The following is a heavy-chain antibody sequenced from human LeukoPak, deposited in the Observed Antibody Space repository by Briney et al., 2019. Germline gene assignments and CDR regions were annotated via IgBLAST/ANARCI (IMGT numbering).Heavy chain of an antibody. CDR3: ARLPYSTGWYYLDY. D-gene: IGHD6-19*01. Sequence: SETLSLTCTVSGGSTSSSSYYWGWIRQPPGKGLEWIGSIYYSGSTYDNPSLKSRVTISVDTSKNQFSLKLSSVTAADTAVYYCARLPYSTGWYYLDYWGQGTLVTVSS. CDR2: IYYSGST. V-gene: IGHV4-39*01. CDR1: GGSTSSSSYY. J-gene: IGHJ4*02.